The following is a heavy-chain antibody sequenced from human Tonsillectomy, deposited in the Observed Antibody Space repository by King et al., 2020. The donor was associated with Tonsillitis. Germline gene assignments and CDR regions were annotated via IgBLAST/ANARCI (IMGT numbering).Heavy chain of an antibody. Sequence: VQLVQSGAEVKKPGSSVKVSCKASGGTLSSYAISWVRQAPGQGLEWMGRIIPLFGTANYAQKFQGRVTITADESTSTAYMELSSLRSEDTAVYYCARVDSSGYDYYFDYWGQGTLVTVSS. J-gene: IGHJ4*02. V-gene: IGHV1-69*18. CDR3: ARVDSSGYDYYFDY. D-gene: IGHD3-22*01. CDR1: GGTLSSYA. CDR2: IIPLFGTA.